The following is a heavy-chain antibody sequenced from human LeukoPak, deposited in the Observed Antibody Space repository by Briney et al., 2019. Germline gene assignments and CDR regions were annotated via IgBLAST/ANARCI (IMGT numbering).Heavy chain of an antibody. Sequence: GGSLRLSCAASGFTFTTYAMSWVRQAPGKGLEWVSSITSSSTYTFYADSVKGRFTISRDNARNSLYLQMNSLRAEDTAVYYCARDPYSGTYGDTYYYYMDVWGKGTTVTISS. D-gene: IGHD1-26*01. V-gene: IGHV3-21*01. CDR2: ITSSSTYT. CDR3: ARDPYSGTYGDTYYYYMDV. J-gene: IGHJ6*03. CDR1: GFTFTTYA.